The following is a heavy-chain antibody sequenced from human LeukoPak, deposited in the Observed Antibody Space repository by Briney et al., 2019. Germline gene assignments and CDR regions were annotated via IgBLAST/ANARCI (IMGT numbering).Heavy chain of an antibody. CDR1: GLAFSDAW. J-gene: IGHJ4*02. CDR2: IKQDGSEQ. CDR3: ARERASESYSKAPPFDY. D-gene: IGHD3-10*01. V-gene: IGHV3-7*01. Sequence: TGESLRLSCVLSGLAFSDAWMSWVRQAPGKGLEWVANIKQDGSEQYYVDSMKGRFSISRDNAKNSLYLQMNSLRAEDTAVYYCARERASESYSKAPPFDYCGQGTLVTVSS.